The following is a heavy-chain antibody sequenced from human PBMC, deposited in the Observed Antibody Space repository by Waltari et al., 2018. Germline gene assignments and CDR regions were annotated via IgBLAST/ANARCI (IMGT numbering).Heavy chain of an antibody. CDR2: IDYSGST. D-gene: IGHD3-10*01. Sequence: QVQLQESGPGLVKPSETLSLTCTVSGGSISSYYWSWIRHPPGKGLEWIGYIDYSGSTNYNPSLKSRVTISVDTSKNQFSLKLSSVTAADTAVYYCARSNYYGSGLNYYYYYYMDVWGKGTTVTVSS. CDR1: GGSISSYY. CDR3: ARSNYYGSGLNYYYYYYMDV. V-gene: IGHV4-59*01. J-gene: IGHJ6*03.